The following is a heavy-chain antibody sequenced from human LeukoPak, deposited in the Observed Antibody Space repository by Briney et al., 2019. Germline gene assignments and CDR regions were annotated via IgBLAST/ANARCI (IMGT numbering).Heavy chain of an antibody. V-gene: IGHV1-18*01. CDR3: ARDPGPGYSSGWYGTGQYYFDY. Sequence: ASVKVSCKASGYTFTSYGISWVRQAPGQGLEWMGWISAYNGNTNYAQKLQGRVTMTTDTSTSTAYMELRRLRPDETAVYYCARDPGPGYSSGWYGTGQYYFDYWGQGTLVTVSS. CDR2: ISAYNGNT. CDR1: GYTFTSYG. J-gene: IGHJ4*02. D-gene: IGHD6-19*01.